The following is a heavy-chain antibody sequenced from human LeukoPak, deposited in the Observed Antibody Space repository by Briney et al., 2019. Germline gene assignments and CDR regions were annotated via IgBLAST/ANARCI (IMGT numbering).Heavy chain of an antibody. Sequence: SETLSLTCAVSGGSISSSNWWSWVRQPPGKGLEWIGEIYHSGSTNYNPSLKSRVTISVDKSKSQFSLKLSTVTAADTAVYYCAREEGVGTTNAFDIWGQGTMVTVSS. CDR1: GGSISSSNW. J-gene: IGHJ3*02. V-gene: IGHV4-4*02. D-gene: IGHD1-26*01. CDR3: AREEGVGTTNAFDI. CDR2: IYHSGST.